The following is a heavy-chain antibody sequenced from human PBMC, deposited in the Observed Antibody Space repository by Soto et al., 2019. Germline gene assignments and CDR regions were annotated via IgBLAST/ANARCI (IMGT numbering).Heavy chain of an antibody. Sequence: EVQLVDSGGGLIQPGGSLRLSSAAAGFSVSTSHMNWVRQTPGKGLEWVSVIYSGGATYYAASVKGRFTISRDKYKNPVYLQMHSLRAEDTAVYYCARVGPYDSGSYMLRYNWFDPWGQGTLVTVSS. CDR1: GFSVSTSH. CDR3: ARVGPYDSGSYMLRYNWFDP. D-gene: IGHD3-10*01. CDR2: IYSGGAT. V-gene: IGHV3-53*01. J-gene: IGHJ5*02.